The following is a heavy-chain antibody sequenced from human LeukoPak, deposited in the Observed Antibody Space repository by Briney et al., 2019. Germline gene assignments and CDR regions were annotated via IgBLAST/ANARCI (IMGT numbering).Heavy chain of an antibody. CDR1: GGSISSHY. J-gene: IGHJ4*02. V-gene: IGHV4-59*11. CDR2: TYFSGST. Sequence: SETLSLTCTVSGGSISSHYWSWIRQPPGKGLERIGYTYFSGSTNYNPSLKSRVTISVDTSRNQFSLNLRSVTAADTAVYYCARAADCGYTSCYMGIDYWGQGTLVTVSS. CDR3: ARAADCGYTSCYMGIDY. D-gene: IGHD2-2*02.